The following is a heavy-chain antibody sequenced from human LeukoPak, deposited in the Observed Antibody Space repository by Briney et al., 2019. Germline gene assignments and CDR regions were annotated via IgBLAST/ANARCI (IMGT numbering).Heavy chain of an antibody. J-gene: IGHJ6*02. CDR3: ARDGGGYSPKRGPDYYYGMDV. D-gene: IGHD5-12*01. CDR1: GYTFTSYG. Sequence: GASVKVSCKASGYTFTSYGISWVRQAPGQGLEWMGWISAYNGNTNYAHKLQGRVTMTTDTSTSTAYMELRSLRSDDTAVYYCARDGGGYSPKRGPDYYYGMDVWGQGTTVTVSS. V-gene: IGHV1-18*01. CDR2: ISAYNGNT.